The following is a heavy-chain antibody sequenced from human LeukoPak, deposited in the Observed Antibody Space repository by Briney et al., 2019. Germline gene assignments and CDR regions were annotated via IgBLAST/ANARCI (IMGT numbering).Heavy chain of an antibody. Sequence: GGSLRLSCAASGFTFSTYAMSWVRQAPGKGLEWVSVISGSGGSTYYADSVKGRFTISRDNSKNTLYLQMNSLRADDTAIYYCAECGHLGHYFDYWGQGILVTVSS. CDR2: ISGSGGST. D-gene: IGHD2-21*01. J-gene: IGHJ4*02. CDR3: AECGHLGHYFDY. CDR1: GFTFSTYA. V-gene: IGHV3-23*01.